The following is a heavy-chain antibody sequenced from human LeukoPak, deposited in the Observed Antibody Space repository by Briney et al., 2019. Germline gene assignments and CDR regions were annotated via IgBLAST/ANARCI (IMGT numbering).Heavy chain of an antibody. CDR3: AKSSRASGDTAVLNVDY. D-gene: IGHD5-18*01. CDR2: ISGSGGST. V-gene: IGHV3-23*01. Sequence: GGSLRLSCAASGFTFSSYEMNWVRQAPGKGLEWVSGISGSGGSTYYADSVKGRFTISRDNSKNTLYLQMNSLRAEDTAIYYCAKSSRASGDTAVLNVDYWGQGTLVTVSS. J-gene: IGHJ4*02. CDR1: GFTFSSYE.